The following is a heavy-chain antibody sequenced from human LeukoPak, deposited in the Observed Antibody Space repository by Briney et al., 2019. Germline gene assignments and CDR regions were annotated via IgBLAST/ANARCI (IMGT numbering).Heavy chain of an antibody. Sequence: GGSLRLSCTASGFTFGDYPMSWVRQAPGKGLEWVSFIRSKAYGGTTEYAASVKGRFTISRDDSKSIAYLQMNSLKTEDTAVYYCTRVSLVAASVFFDYWGQGTLVTVSS. CDR1: GFTFGDYP. J-gene: IGHJ4*02. V-gene: IGHV3-49*04. CDR3: TRVSLVAASVFFDY. D-gene: IGHD2-15*01. CDR2: IRSKAYGGTT.